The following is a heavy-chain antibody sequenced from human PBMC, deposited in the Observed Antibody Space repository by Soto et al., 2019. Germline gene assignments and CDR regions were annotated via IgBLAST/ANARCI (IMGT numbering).Heavy chain of an antibody. D-gene: IGHD3-9*01. CDR1: GGSISSYY. Sequence: ETLSLTCTVSGGSISSYYWSWIRQPPGKGLEWIGYIYYSGSTNYNPSLKSRVTISVDTSKNQFSLKLSSVTAADTAVYYCARGVYDILTGPEYIDYWGQGTLVTVSS. CDR3: ARGVYDILTGPEYIDY. J-gene: IGHJ4*02. V-gene: IGHV4-59*08. CDR2: IYYSGST.